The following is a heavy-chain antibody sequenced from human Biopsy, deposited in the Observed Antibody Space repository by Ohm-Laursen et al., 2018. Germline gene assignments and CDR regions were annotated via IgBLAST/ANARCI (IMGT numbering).Heavy chain of an antibody. V-gene: IGHV3-23*01. Sequence: SLRLSCAAPGFTFSSYGMSWVRQAPGKGLEWVSAITDSGGSTFYADSVKGRFTISRDNSKNTLYLQMSSLRAEDTAVYYCARGIAVVRSLDVWGQGTTVAVSS. CDR2: ITDSGGST. J-gene: IGHJ6*02. D-gene: IGHD5-18*01. CDR1: GFTFSSYG. CDR3: ARGIAVVRSLDV.